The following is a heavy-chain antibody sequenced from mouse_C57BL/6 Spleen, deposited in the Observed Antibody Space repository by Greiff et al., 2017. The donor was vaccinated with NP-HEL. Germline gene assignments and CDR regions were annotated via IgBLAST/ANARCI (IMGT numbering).Heavy chain of an antibody. CDR2: ISSGSSTI. V-gene: IGHV5-17*01. Sequence: EVQLVESGGGLVKPGGSLKLSCAASGFTFSDYGMHWVRQAPEKGLEWVAYISSGSSTIYYADTVKGRFTISRDNAKNTLFLQMTSLRSEDTAMYYCATYYYGYAMDYWGQGTSVTVSS. CDR3: ATYYYGYAMDY. J-gene: IGHJ4*01. D-gene: IGHD1-1*01. CDR1: GFTFSDYG.